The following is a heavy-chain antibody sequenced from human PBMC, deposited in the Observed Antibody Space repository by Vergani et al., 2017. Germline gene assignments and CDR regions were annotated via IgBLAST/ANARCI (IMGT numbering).Heavy chain of an antibody. D-gene: IGHD2-8*02. CDR1: GGPLSGYY. CDR2: ISESGST. Sequence: QVQLQQWGAGLLKPSETLSLTCAVYGGPLSGYYWSWIRQTPGKELEWLGEISESGSTNYNPSLKSRVTMSIDTSKNQFSLKLTSVTAADTAVYYCATGAGPFDIWGQGTLVTVSS. J-gene: IGHJ4*02. V-gene: IGHV4-34*01. CDR3: ATGAGPFDI.